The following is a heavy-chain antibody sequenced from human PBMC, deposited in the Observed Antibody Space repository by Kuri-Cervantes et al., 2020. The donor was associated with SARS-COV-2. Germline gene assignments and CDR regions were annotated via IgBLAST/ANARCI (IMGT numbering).Heavy chain of an antibody. J-gene: IGHJ4*02. V-gene: IGHV4-30-2*01. Sequence: LRLSCTVSGDSISRGTFFCIWIRQPPGMGLERIGYIYHSGKSYLHPSLNSRVTMLVDTSRNRFSLSLTSVTAADTAMYYCATAPATRGYPTKIDNWGPGTLVTVSS. CDR1: GDSISRGTFF. D-gene: IGHD5-12*01. CDR3: ATAPATRGYPTKIDN. CDR2: IYHSGKS.